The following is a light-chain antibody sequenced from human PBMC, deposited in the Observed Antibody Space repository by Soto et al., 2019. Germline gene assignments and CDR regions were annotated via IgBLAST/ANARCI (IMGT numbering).Light chain of an antibody. V-gene: IGKV1-5*03. Sequence: DIQMTQSPSTLYASVGDRVTITCRASQNINSWLAWYQQKPGKAPKLLIYQASNLESGVPSRFSGSGSGTEFTLTISCLQLDDFATYYCQQYTTYSVFTFGQGTRLEIK. CDR1: QNINSW. J-gene: IGKJ2*01. CDR2: QAS. CDR3: QQYTTYSVFT.